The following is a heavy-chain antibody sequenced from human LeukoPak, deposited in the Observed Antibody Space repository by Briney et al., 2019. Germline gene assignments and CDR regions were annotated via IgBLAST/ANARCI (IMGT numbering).Heavy chain of an antibody. CDR3: ARGIDSGSPPLGTFEI. CDR2: ISAYNGNT. V-gene: IGHV1-18*01. J-gene: IGHJ3*02. CDR1: GYSFTTFG. D-gene: IGHD1-26*01. Sequence: ASVKVSCKASGYSFTTFGITWVRQAPGQGLEWMGWISAYNGNTNYAQKLQGRVTMTTDTSTSTAYMELRSLRSDDTAIYCARGIDSGSPPLGTFEIWGQGTMVTVSS.